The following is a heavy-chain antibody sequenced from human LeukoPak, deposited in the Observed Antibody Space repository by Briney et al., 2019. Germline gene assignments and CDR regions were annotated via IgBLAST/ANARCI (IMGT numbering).Heavy chain of an antibody. CDR1: GGSISSGSYY. V-gene: IGHV4-61*02. CDR3: ASSGAQTPGTGPYYYYYGMDV. CDR2: IYTSGST. J-gene: IGHJ6*02. Sequence: PSQTLSLTCTVSGGSISSGSYYWSWIRQPAGKGLEWIGRIYTSGSTNYNPSLKSRVTISVDTSKNQFSLKLSSVTAADTAVYYCASSGAQTPGTGPYYYYYGMDVWGQGTTVTVSS. D-gene: IGHD1-26*01.